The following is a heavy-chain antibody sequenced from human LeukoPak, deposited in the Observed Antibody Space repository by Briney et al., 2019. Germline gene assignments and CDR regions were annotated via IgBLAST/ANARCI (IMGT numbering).Heavy chain of an antibody. CDR1: GGSISSYY. CDR2: VYTSGSTIT. J-gene: IGHJ4*02. CDR3: ARGYGSGSYYMDY. Sequence: SGTLSLTCTVSGGSISSYYWSWIRQPAGKGLEWIGRVYTSGSTITNYNPSLKGRVTMSIDTSKNQFSLKLSSMTAVDTAVYYCARGYGSGSYYMDYWGQGTLVTVSS. D-gene: IGHD3-10*01. V-gene: IGHV4-4*07.